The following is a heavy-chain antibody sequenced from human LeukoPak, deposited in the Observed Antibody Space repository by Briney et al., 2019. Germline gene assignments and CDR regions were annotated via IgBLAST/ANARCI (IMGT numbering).Heavy chain of an antibody. Sequence: PGGSLRLSCAASGFTFTSYNMNWVRQAPGKGLEWVSVIYSGGSTYYADSVTGRFTISRDNSKNTLYLQMNSLRAEDTAVYYCVVTIFGVVIWGQGTLATVSS. CDR1: GFTFTSYN. J-gene: IGHJ4*02. V-gene: IGHV3-66*01. D-gene: IGHD3-3*01. CDR3: VVTIFGVVI. CDR2: IYSGGST.